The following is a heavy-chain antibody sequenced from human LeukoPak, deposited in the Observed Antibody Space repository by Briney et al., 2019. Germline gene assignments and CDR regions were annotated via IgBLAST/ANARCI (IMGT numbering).Heavy chain of an antibody. D-gene: IGHD2-15*01. J-gene: IGHJ4*02. CDR2: MYYSGST. CDR3: VRSSTYHLFDH. Sequence: SETLSLTCAASGGSISSYYCSWLRQPPGKGLEWIGYMYYSGSTNYNPSLKSRVTISVDTSKNKFSLKLSSVTAADTAVYYCVRSSTYHLFDHWGQGTLVAVSS. V-gene: IGHV4-59*08. CDR1: GGSISSYY.